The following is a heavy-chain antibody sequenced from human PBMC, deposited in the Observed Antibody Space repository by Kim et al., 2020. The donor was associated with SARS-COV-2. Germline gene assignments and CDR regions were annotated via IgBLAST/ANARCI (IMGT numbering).Heavy chain of an antibody. V-gene: IGHV6-1*01. D-gene: IGHD6-13*01. CDR2: TYYRSKWYN. Sequence: SQTLSLTCAISGDSVSSNSAAWNWIRQSPSRGLEWLGRTYYRSKWYNDYAVSVKSRITINPDTSKNQFSLQLNSVTPEDTAVYYCARGLGAAAGTDNWFDPWGQGTLVTVSS. CDR3: ARGLGAAAGTDNWFDP. J-gene: IGHJ5*02. CDR1: GDSVSSNSAA.